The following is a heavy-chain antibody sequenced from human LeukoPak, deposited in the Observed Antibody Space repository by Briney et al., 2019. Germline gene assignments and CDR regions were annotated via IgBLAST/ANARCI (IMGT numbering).Heavy chain of an antibody. CDR3: AEGTFWSGYYADYFDY. V-gene: IGHV3-23*01. J-gene: IGHJ4*02. CDR2: ISGSGGST. D-gene: IGHD3-3*01. CDR1: GFTFSSYA. Sequence: GRSLRLSCAASGFTFSSYAMSWVRQAPGKGLEWVSAISGSGGSTYYADSVKGRFTISRDNSKNTLYLQMNSLRAEDTAVYYCAEGTFWSGYYADYFDYWGQGTLVTVSS.